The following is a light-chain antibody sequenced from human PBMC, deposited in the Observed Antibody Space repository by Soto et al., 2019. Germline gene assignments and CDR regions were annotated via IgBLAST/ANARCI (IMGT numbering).Light chain of an antibody. V-gene: IGKV1-17*01. CDR1: QGIRNH. CDR2: VAS. J-gene: IGKJ5*01. CDR3: LQHNSFPIT. Sequence: DIQMTQSPSSLSASVGDRVTITCRASQGIRNHLAWYQQKPGEAPKRLIYVASTLQSGVPSRFSGSGSGTAFTLTISSLPTEDYATYFCLQHNSFPITFGQGTRLEIK.